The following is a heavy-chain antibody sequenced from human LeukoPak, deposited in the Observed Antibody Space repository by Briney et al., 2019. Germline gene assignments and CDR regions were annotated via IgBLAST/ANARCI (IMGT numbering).Heavy chain of an antibody. CDR1: GYTFTGYY. CDR3: ARDYAYPVFQSRFGELFYNWFDP. J-gene: IGHJ5*02. D-gene: IGHD3-10*01. Sequence: GASVKVSCKASGYTFTGYYMHWVRQAPGQGLEGMGWINPNSGGTNYAQKFQGRVTMTRDTSINTAYMELSRLRSDDTAVYYCARDYAYPVFQSRFGELFYNWFDPWGQGTLVTVSS. CDR2: INPNSGGT. V-gene: IGHV1-2*02.